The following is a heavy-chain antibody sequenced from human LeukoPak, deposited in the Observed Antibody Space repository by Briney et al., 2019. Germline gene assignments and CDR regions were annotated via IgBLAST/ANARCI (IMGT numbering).Heavy chain of an antibody. J-gene: IGHJ6*02. CDR2: IIPIFGTA. Sequence: AASVKVSCKASGGTFSSYAISWVRQASGQGLEWMGGIIPIFGTANYAQKFQGRVTITADESTSTAYMELSSLRSEDTAVYYCARERTVTTGYYYGTDVWGQGTTVTVSS. V-gene: IGHV1-69*13. CDR1: GGTFSSYA. D-gene: IGHD4-17*01. CDR3: ARERTVTTGYYYGTDV.